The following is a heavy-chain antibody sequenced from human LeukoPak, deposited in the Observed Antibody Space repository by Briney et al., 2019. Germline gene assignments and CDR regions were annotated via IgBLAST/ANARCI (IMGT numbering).Heavy chain of an antibody. CDR2: IYYSGST. J-gene: IGHJ4*02. D-gene: IGHD6-19*01. V-gene: IGHV4-39*01. CDR1: GGSISSTNYY. CDR3: ATSGWYLLPGIY. Sequence: SETLSLTCTVSGGSISSTNYYWGWIRQPPGKGLEWIGSIYYSGSTYYNLSLKSRVTISVDTSKNQFSLKLSSVTAADTAVFYCATSGWYLLPGIYWGQGTLVTVSS.